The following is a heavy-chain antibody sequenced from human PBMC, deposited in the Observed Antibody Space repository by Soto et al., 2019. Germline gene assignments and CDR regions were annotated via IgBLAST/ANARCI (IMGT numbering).Heavy chain of an antibody. CDR3: AKATAYAMEV. J-gene: IGHJ6*02. D-gene: IGHD5-12*01. Sequence: EVQLVESGGGLVQPGGSLRLSCAASGFDFSNSWIHWVRQGPGKGLVWVSHINSDGSGTTYADSVKGRFTISRDNAKNTVYLQMNSLRVEGTAVYYCAKATAYAMEVWGQGTTVTGSS. V-gene: IGHV3-74*01. CDR2: INSDGSGT. CDR1: GFDFSNSW.